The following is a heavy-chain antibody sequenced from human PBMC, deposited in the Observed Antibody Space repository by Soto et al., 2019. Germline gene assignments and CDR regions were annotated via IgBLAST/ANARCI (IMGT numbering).Heavy chain of an antibody. CDR3: ARPHGGSSGWDNWFDP. CDR1: GGSISSYY. Sequence: SDTLSLTCTVSGGSISSYYWSWIRQPPGKGLEWIGYIYYSGSTNYNPSLKSRVTISVDTSKNQLSLKLSSVTAADTAVYYCARPHGGSSGWDNWFDPWGQGTLVTVS. CDR2: IYYSGST. J-gene: IGHJ5*02. V-gene: IGHV4-59*07. D-gene: IGHD6-25*01.